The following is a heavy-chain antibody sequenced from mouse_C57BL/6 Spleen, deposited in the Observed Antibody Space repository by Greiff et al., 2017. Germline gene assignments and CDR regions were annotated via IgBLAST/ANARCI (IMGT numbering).Heavy chain of an antibody. CDR2: IDPSDSET. CDR3: ARDITTVVATHWYFDV. V-gene: IGHV1-52*01. J-gene: IGHJ1*03. D-gene: IGHD1-1*01. Sequence: QVQLQQPGAKLVRPGSSVKLSCKASGYTFTSYWMHWVKQRPIQGLEWIGNIDPSDSETHYNQKFKDKATLTVDKSSSTAYMQLSSLTSEDSAVYYCARDITTVVATHWYFDVWGTGTTVTVSS. CDR1: GYTFTSYW.